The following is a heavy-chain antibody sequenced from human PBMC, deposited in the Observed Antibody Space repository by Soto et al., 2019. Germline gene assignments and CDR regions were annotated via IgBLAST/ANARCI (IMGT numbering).Heavy chain of an antibody. CDR1: GVTFSSYA. CDR2: IVPIFGTA. V-gene: IGHV1-69*13. D-gene: IGHD6-6*01. Sequence: ASVKVSCKASGVTFSSYAINWVRQAPGQGLEWMGGIVPIFGTAKYAQKFQGRVTIAADESTSAAYMELTSLRSEDTAMYYCASSPYSSSLIVLASDSWGQGTLVTVSS. CDR3: ASSPYSSSLIVLASDS. J-gene: IGHJ4*02.